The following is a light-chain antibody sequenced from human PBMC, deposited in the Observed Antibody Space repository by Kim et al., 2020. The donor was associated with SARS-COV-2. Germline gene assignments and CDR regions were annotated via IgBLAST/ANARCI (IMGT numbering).Light chain of an antibody. CDR3: LQHSTSPIT. J-gene: IGKJ5*01. CDR2: GAS. CDR1: QNIRND. Sequence: ASVGDRVTITCRASQNIRNDLGWYQQNPGRAPKRLIYGASSLQSGVPSRFSGSGSGTEFTLTISSVQPEDFATYFCLQHSTSPITFGQGTRLEIK. V-gene: IGKV1-17*01.